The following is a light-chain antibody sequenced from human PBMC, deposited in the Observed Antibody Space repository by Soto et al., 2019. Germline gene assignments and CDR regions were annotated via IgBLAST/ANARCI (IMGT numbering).Light chain of an antibody. J-gene: IGKJ4*01. V-gene: IGKV3-20*01. CDR1: RIVISNY. CDR2: GAS. Sequence: EVVLTQSPGTLSLSPGERATLSCSASRIVISNYVAWYQQTPGQAPRLLIYGASNRATGISDRFSGSGSGTDFTLTISRLEAEDFALYYCQQYGNSPLTFGGGTKVEIK. CDR3: QQYGNSPLT.